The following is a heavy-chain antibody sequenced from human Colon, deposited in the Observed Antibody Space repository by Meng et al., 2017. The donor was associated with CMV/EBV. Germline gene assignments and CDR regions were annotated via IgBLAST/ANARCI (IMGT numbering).Heavy chain of an antibody. CDR3: ARGRNGWLLPLDS. V-gene: IGHV4-34*01. CDR2: LNHSGST. CDR1: GGSFLAYY. D-gene: IGHD3-3*01. Sequence: LSLACASSGGSFLAYYFTLIRQSPGRGLEWIGELNHSGSTNYNPSLKSRVTISIDTSKRHFSLRLTSVTAADTAVYYCARGRNGWLLPLDSWGQGTLVTVSS. J-gene: IGHJ4*02.